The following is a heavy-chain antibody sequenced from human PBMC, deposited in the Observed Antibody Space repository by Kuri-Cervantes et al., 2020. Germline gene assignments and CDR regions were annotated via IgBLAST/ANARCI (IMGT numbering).Heavy chain of an antibody. J-gene: IGHJ4*02. CDR2: VWSDGSSN. CDR3: TRDPQATGLAFDY. D-gene: IGHD1-1*01. V-gene: IGHV3-33*01. CDR1: GFTFSSYG. Sequence: GESLKISCAASGFTFSSYGMHWVRQPPGKGLEWVAVVWSDGSSNYYEDSVKGRFTISRDNSKNMLYLQMNSLRTEDTAVYYCTRDPQATGLAFDYWGQGSLVTVSS.